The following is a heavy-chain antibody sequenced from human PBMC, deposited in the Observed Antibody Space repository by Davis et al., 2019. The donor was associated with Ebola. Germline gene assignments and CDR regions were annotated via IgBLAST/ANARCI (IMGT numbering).Heavy chain of an antibody. CDR1: GGSISSYY. CDR3: TLGGGWLTDY. D-gene: IGHD6-19*01. V-gene: IGHV4-59*01. J-gene: IGHJ4*02. CDR2: IHYSDNP. Sequence: PSETLSLTCTVSGGSISSYYWSWIRQPPGKGPEWIGYIHYSDNPEYNPSLKTRVTISVDTSRNQFSLKLTSVTAADTAIYYCTLGGGWLTDYWGQGALVTVSS.